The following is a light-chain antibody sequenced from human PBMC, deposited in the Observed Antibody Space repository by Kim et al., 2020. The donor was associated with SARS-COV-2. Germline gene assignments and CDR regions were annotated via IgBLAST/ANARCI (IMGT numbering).Light chain of an antibody. V-gene: IGKV3-15*01. CDR2: CAF. CDR3: QQYDIWPPMCT. CDR1: QSVRSN. Sequence: SPGERVTLPCRASQSVRSNLAWYQQTPGQAPRLLIFCAFMRATGVPDRFSGSGSGTEFTLTISSLQSEDFAVYYCQQYDIWPPMCTFGQGTKLEI. J-gene: IGKJ2*02.